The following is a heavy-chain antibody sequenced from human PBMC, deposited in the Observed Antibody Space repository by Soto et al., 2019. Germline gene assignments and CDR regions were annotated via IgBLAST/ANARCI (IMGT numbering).Heavy chain of an antibody. V-gene: IGHV2-5*02. J-gene: IGHJ6*04. CDR1: GFSLSTGGVG. D-gene: IGHD1-7*01. CDR2: IYWDDDK. Sequence: SGPTLVNPAQTLTLTCTFSGFSLSTGGVGVGWIRQPPGQALEWVALIYWDDDKRYSPSLKSRLTITKDTSKNQVVLTVTNLGPVDTATYYCAHRLSLSTTWNYGYMDVWGKGTTVTVAS. CDR3: AHRLSLSTTWNYGYMDV.